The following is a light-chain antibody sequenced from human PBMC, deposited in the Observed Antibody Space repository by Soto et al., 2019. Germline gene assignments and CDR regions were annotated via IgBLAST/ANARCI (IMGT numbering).Light chain of an antibody. J-gene: IGKJ5*01. V-gene: IGKV1-5*01. CDR1: QSISSW. CDR3: QQYNSYWT. Sequence: DIQITQSPSTLSASVGDRVTITCRASQSISSWLAWYQQKPGKAPKLLIYDASSLESGVPSRFSGSGSGTEFTLTISSLQPDDFATYYCQQYNSYWTFGQGTRLEI. CDR2: DAS.